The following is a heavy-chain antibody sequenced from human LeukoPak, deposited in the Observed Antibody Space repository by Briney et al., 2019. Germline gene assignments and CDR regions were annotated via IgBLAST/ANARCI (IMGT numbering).Heavy chain of an antibody. CDR3: ARGPKSVVRGVIIGWLKITPLIWFDP. Sequence: ASVKVSCKASGYTFTGYYMHWVRQAPGQGLECMGWINPNSGGTNYAQKFQGRVTMTRNTSISTAYMELSSLRSEDTAVYYCARGPKSVVRGVIIGWLKITPLIWFDPWGQGTLVIVSS. J-gene: IGHJ5*02. V-gene: IGHV1-2*02. CDR1: GYTFTGYY. CDR2: INPNSGGT. D-gene: IGHD3-10*01.